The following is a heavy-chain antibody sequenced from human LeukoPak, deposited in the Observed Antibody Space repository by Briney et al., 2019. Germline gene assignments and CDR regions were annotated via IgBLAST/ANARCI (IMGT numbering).Heavy chain of an antibody. V-gene: IGHV4-59*01. CDR1: GDSISTYY. CDR2: IDYRGST. J-gene: IGHJ3*02. CDR3: ARSRSGYSYDHAAFEI. D-gene: IGHD5-18*01. Sequence: PSETPSLTCTVSGDSISTYYWSWIRQPPGKGLEWIAYIDYRGSTTYNPSLRSRVTISVDTSRNQFSLKLSSVTAADTAVYYCARSRSGYSYDHAAFEIWGQGTMVTVSS.